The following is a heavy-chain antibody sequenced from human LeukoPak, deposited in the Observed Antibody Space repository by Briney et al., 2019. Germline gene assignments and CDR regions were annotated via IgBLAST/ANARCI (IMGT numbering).Heavy chain of an antibody. CDR2: IYYSGST. CDR3: ARGPAGIAVAGTGNYFDY. D-gene: IGHD6-19*01. V-gene: IGHV4-59*01. CDR1: GGSFSIYY. J-gene: IGHJ4*02. Sequence: PSETLSLTCAIYGGSFSIYYWSWIRQPPGKGLEWIGYIYYSGSTNYNPSLKSRVTISVDTSKNQFSLKLSSVTAADTAVYYCARGPAGIAVAGTGNYFDYWGQGTLVTVSS.